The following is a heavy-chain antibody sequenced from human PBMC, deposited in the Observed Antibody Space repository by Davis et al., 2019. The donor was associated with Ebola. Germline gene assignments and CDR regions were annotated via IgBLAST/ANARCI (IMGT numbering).Heavy chain of an antibody. CDR1: GLTFSSYG. CDR2: IRYDGSNK. Sequence: GESLKISCAASGLTFSSYGMHWVRQAPGKGLEWVAFIRYDGSNKYYADSVKGRFTISRDNSKNTLYLQMNSLRAEDTAVYYCARDGRAYYYYGMDVWGQGTTVTVSS. J-gene: IGHJ6*02. V-gene: IGHV3-30*02. D-gene: IGHD1-26*01. CDR3: ARDGRAYYYYGMDV.